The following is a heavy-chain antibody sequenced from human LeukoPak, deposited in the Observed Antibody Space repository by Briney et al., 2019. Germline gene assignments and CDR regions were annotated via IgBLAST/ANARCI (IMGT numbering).Heavy chain of an antibody. CDR1: GFTVSSNY. V-gene: IGHV3-53*01. J-gene: IGHJ3*02. D-gene: IGHD3-22*01. Sequence: GGSLRISCAASGFTVSSNYMSWVRQAPGKGLEWVSVIYSGGSTYYADSVKGRFTISRDNSKNTLYLQMNSLRAEDTAVYYCARDGDYYDSSGYYSNAFDIWGQGTMVTVSS. CDR3: ARDGDYYDSSGYYSNAFDI. CDR2: IYSGGST.